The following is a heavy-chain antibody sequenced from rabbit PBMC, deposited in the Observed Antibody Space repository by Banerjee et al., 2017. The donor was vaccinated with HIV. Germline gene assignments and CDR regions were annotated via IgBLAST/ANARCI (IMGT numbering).Heavy chain of an antibody. V-gene: IGHV1S45*01. CDR1: GFSFSSGYD. CDR2: IYTTTIRT. Sequence: QEQLGESGGGLVKPGASLTLTCTASGFSFSSGYDMCWVRQAPGKGLEWIACIYTTTIRTWYASWVNGRFTISKTSSTTVTLQMTSLTAADTATYFCARAGAAGYAYDLWGPGTLV. J-gene: IGHJ6*01. CDR3: ARAGAAGYAYDL. D-gene: IGHD6-1*01.